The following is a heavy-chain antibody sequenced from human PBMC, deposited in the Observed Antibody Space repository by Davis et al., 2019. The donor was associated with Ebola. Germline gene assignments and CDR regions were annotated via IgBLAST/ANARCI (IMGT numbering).Heavy chain of an antibody. CDR3: ARDILVGATSS. D-gene: IGHD1-26*01. CDR1: GGSISSYY. CDR2: IYYSGST. Sequence: SETLSLTCTVSGGSISSYYWSWIRQPPGKGLEWIGYIYYSGSTNYNPSLKSRVTISVDTSKNQFSLKLSSVTAADTAVYYCARDILVGATSSWGQGTLVTVSS. V-gene: IGHV4-59*01. J-gene: IGHJ5*02.